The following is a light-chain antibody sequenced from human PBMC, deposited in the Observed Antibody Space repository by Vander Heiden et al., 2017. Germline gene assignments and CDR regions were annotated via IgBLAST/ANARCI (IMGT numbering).Light chain of an antibody. V-gene: IGLV1-44*01. CDR1: RSNIGSNT. Sequence: QSVLTQPPSASGTPGQRVTISCSGSRSNIGSNTVNWYQQLPGTAPKLLIYTNNPRPSGVPDRFSGSKSGTSASLAISGLQSEDEADYYCSAWDDSLNGYVFGTGTKVTVL. CDR3: SAWDDSLNGYV. J-gene: IGLJ1*01. CDR2: TNN.